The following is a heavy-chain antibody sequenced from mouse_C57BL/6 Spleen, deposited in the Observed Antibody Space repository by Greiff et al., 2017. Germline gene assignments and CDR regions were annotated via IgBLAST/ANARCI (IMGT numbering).Heavy chain of an antibody. CDR2: IYPGDGDT. D-gene: IGHD1-1*01. V-gene: IGHV1-82*01. J-gene: IGHJ4*01. Sequence: QVQLQQSGPELVKPGASVKISCKASGYAFSSSWMNWVKQRPGKGLEWIGRIYPGDGDTNYNGKFKGKATLTADKSSSTAYMQLSSLTSEDSAVYFCVITRGDYWGKGPSVTVPS. CDR1: GYAFSSSW. CDR3: VITRGDY.